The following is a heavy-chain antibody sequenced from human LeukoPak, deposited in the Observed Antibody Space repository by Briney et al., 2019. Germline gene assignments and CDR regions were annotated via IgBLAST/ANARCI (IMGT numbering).Heavy chain of an antibody. D-gene: IGHD4-23*01. CDR1: GYAFSNHY. CDR3: ARQTTVVSHDY. J-gene: IGHJ4*02. Sequence: ASVKVSCKASGYAFSNHYMHWVRQAPGQGLEWMGIINPSGGSTTYAQKFQGRLTVTRDTSTSTVYMELSGLRSDDTAVYYCARQTTVVSHDYWGQGTLVTVPS. CDR2: INPSGGST. V-gene: IGHV1-46*01.